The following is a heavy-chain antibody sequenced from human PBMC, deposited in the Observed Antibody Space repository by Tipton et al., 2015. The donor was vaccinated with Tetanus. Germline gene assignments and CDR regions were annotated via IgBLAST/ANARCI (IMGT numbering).Heavy chain of an antibody. V-gene: IGHV4-61*08. D-gene: IGHD3-22*01. CDR3: ARVDPFDGRGYGGAFDI. Sequence: TLSLTCTVSGGSIRSEDYSWNWIRQPPGKGLEWLAYISPSGRTNSNYPLKSRITISQDKSKNQFSLKLTSVNAADTAVYYRARVDPFDGRGYGGAFDIWGHGAMVTVSS. CDR1: GGSIRSEDYS. J-gene: IGHJ3*02. CDR2: ISPSGRT.